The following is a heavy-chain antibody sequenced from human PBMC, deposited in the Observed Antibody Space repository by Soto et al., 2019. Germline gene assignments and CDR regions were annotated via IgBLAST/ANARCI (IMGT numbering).Heavy chain of an antibody. CDR3: ARGWGMDV. CDR2: INHSGST. J-gene: IGHJ6*02. V-gene: IGHV4-34*01. Sequence: SETLSLTCAVYGGSFSGYYWSWIRQPPGKGLEWIGEINHSGSTNYNPSLKSRVTISVDTSKNQFSLKLSSVTAADTAVYYCARGWGMDVWGQGTTVTVSS. CDR1: GGSFSGYY.